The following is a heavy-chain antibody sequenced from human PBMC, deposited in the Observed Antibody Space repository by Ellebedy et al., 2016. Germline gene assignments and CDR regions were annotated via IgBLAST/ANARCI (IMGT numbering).Heavy chain of an antibody. CDR1: GFTFTSSA. J-gene: IGHJ4*02. D-gene: IGHD1-26*01. CDR3: AADRISGELDANFDY. CDR2: IVVGSGNT. Sequence: SVKVSCXASGFTFTSSAVQWVRQARGQRLEWIGWIVVGSGNTNYAQKFQERVTITRDMSTSTAYMELSSLRSEDTAVYYCAADRISGELDANFDYWGQGTLVTVSS. V-gene: IGHV1-58*01.